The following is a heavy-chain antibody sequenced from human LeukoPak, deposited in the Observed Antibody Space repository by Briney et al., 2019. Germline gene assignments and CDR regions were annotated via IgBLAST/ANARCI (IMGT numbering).Heavy chain of an antibody. CDR2: INPNSGGT. CDR1: GYTFTGYY. D-gene: IGHD2-15*01. Sequence: GASVKVSCKASGYTFTGYYMHWVRQAPGQGLEWMGWINPNSGGTNYAQDFHGRVTMTRDTSISTAYMELSRLRSEDTAVYYCARASDIVYYFDYWGQGTLVTVSS. V-gene: IGHV1-2*02. CDR3: ARASDIVYYFDY. J-gene: IGHJ4*02.